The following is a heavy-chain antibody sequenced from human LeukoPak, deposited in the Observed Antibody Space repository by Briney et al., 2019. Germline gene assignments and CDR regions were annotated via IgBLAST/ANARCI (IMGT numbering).Heavy chain of an antibody. V-gene: IGHV4-39*01. CDR3: ARHRLEGDTFDI. D-gene: IGHD3-3*01. J-gene: IGHJ3*02. CDR1: GGSISSSDHY. CDR2: RCYSGDN. Sequence: SETLSLTCTVSGGSISSSDHYWAWTRQPPGKGLEWIGSRCYSGDNYYSPSLKSRATISVDTSRNQFALKMNSVTATDTAVYFCARHRLEGDTFDIWGQGALVTVSS.